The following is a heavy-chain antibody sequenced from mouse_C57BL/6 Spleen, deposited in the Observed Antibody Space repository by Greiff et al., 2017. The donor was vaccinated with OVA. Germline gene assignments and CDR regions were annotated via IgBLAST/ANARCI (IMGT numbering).Heavy chain of an antibody. V-gene: IGHV1-18*01. CDR3: ARGGYITTVVGGGYWYFDV. Sequence: EVQLQQSGPELVKPGASVKIPCKASGYTFPDSNMDWVKQSHGKSLEWIGDINPNNGGNIYHPKFKGKATLTVDKSSSTAYMELRSLTSEDTAVYYCARGGYITTVVGGGYWYFDVWGTGPTVTVAS. CDR1: GYTFPDSN. CDR2: INPNNGGN. J-gene: IGHJ1*03. D-gene: IGHD1-1*01.